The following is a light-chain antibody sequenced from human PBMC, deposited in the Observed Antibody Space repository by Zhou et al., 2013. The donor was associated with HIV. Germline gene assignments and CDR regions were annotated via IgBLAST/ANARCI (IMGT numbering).Light chain of an antibody. V-gene: IGKV3-20*01. CDR3: QQYGSSPT. J-gene: IGKJ1*01. CDR2: GAF. Sequence: EIVLTQSPGTLSLSPGERATLFCRASQSVSSSYIAWYQQKPGQAPRLLIHGAFSRATGIPDRFSGSGSGTDFTLTISRLEPEDFAVYYCQQYGSSPTFGQGTKVEIK. CDR1: QSVSSSY.